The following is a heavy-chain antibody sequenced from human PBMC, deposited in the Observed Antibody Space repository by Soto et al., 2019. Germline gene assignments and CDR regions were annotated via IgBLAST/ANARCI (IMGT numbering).Heavy chain of an antibody. J-gene: IGHJ6*02. CDR1: GYTFTSYA. CDR3: ARPPNSLYDSYYYGMDV. CDR2: INAGNGNT. V-gene: IGHV1-3*01. Sequence: ASVKVSCKASGYTFTSYAMHWVRQAPGQRLEWMGWINAGNGNTKYSQKFQGRVTITRDTSTSTAYMELSSLRSEDTAVYYCARPPNSLYDSYYYGMDVWGQGTTVTVSS. D-gene: IGHD3-22*01.